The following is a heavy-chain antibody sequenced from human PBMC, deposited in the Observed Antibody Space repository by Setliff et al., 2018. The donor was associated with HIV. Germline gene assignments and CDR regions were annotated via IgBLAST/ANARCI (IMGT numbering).Heavy chain of an antibody. CDR1: GSTFSRYG. V-gene: IGHV1-3*01. J-gene: IGHJ4*02. D-gene: IGHD3-3*01. CDR3: ASSTVTVFGVVPYYFDY. Sequence: ASVKVSCKASGSTFSRYGLHWVRQAPGQRLEWMGWINAGNGKTKYSQKFQSRVTITRDTSARKAYMELSSLRSEDTAVYYCASSTVTVFGVVPYYFDYWGQGTLGTVS. CDR2: INAGNGKT.